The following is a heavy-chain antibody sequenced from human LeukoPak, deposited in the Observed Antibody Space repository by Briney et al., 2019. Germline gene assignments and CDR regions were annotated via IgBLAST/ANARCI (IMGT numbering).Heavy chain of an antibody. J-gene: IGHJ5*02. Sequence: ASVKVSCKASGYTFTSYGISWVRQAPGQGLEWMGWISAYNGNTNYAQKLQGRVTMTTDTSTSTAYMELRSLRSDDTAVYYCARVGLITFGGVIVISRFAPWGQGTLVTVSS. V-gene: IGHV1-18*01. D-gene: IGHD3-16*02. CDR1: GYTFTSYG. CDR2: ISAYNGNT. CDR3: ARVGLITFGGVIVISRFAP.